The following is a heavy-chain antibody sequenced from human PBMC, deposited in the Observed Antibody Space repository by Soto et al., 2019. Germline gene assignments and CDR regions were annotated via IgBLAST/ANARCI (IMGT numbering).Heavy chain of an antibody. Sequence: GGSLRLSCVASGFTFSSYEMNWVRQAPGKGLEWVSYISSSGSTIYYADSVKGRFTISRDNAKNSLYLQMNSLRAEDTAVYYCARDGPYYDSSGYYSDAFDIWGQGTMVTVSS. CDR1: GFTFSSYE. D-gene: IGHD3-22*01. J-gene: IGHJ3*02. CDR3: ARDGPYYDSSGYYSDAFDI. V-gene: IGHV3-48*03. CDR2: ISSSGSTI.